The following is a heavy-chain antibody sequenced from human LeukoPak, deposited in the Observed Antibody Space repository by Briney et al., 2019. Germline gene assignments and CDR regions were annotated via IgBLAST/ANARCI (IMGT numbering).Heavy chain of an antibody. CDR1: GFTFSSYN. D-gene: IGHD6-13*01. V-gene: IGHV3-21*01. J-gene: IGHJ4*02. Sequence: GGSLRLSCAASGFTFSSYNMNWVRQAPGKGLEWVSSISSSSNIYYADSVKGRFTISRDNAKNSLYLQMNSLRAEDTAVYYCARDRAAAGTLFDYWGQGTLVTVSS. CDR3: ARDRAAAGTLFDY. CDR2: ISSSSNI.